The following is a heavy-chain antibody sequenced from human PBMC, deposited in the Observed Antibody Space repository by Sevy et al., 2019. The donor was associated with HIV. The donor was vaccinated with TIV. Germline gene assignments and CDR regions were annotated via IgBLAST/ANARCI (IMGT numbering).Heavy chain of an antibody. Sequence: GGSLRLSCATSGFHFNYHDMHWVRQAPGKGLEWVSSISSNSKNLYYADSVKGRFTVSRDNPMSSLVLQLSDLRAGDTAVYYCARETGAVCYSDTSGFDYWVQGTLVTVSS. D-gene: IGHD3-22*01. V-gene: IGHV3-21*06. CDR2: ISSNSKNL. CDR3: ARETGAVCYSDTSGFDY. CDR1: GFHFNYHD. J-gene: IGHJ4*02.